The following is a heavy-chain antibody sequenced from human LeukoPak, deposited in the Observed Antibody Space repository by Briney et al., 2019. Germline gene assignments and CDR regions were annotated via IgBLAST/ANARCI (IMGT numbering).Heavy chain of an antibody. CDR3: ARLNGGY. CDR1: GGSFSGYY. Sequence: PSETLSLTCAVYGGSFSGYYWSWIRQPPGRGLEWIGYINYSGSTNYNPSLKNRVTISVDTSKNQFSLKVTSVTAADTAVYYCARLNGGYWGQGTLVTVSS. CDR2: INYSGST. D-gene: IGHD1-1*01. V-gene: IGHV4-59*08. J-gene: IGHJ4*02.